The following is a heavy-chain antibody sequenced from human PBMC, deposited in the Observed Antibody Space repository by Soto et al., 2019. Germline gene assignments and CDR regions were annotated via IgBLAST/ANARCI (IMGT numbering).Heavy chain of an antibody. D-gene: IGHD2-15*01. V-gene: IGHV4-4*02. J-gene: IGHJ4*02. Sequence: QVQLQESGPGLVQPSGTLSLTCTVSGGSISSDHFWTWIRHSPGKGLEWIGEIHRSGVTNYNPSHKSRDTISRDTAKNQVALRPNSVTAADTAGFYCARTLQDSAMSRPGENGGQGSLVTVSS. CDR2: IHRSGVT. CDR3: ARTLQDSAMSRPGEN. CDR1: GGSISSDHF.